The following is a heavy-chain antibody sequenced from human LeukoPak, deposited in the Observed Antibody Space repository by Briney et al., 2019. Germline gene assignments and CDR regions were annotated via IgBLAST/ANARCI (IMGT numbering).Heavy chain of an antibody. J-gene: IGHJ3*02. CDR1: GFTFSSYE. V-gene: IGHV3-48*03. CDR3: ARGAERWLQFAAFDI. CDR2: ISSSGSTI. Sequence: PGGSPRLSCAVSGFTFSSYEMNWVRQAPGKGLEWVSYISSSGSTIYYADSVKGRFTISRDNAKSSLYLQMNSLRAEDTAVYYCARGAERWLQFAAFDIWGQGTMVTVSS. D-gene: IGHD5-24*01.